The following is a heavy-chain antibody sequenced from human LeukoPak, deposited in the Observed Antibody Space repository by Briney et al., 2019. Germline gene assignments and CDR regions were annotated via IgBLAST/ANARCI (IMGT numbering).Heavy chain of an antibody. V-gene: IGHV3-64*01. D-gene: IGHD4-23*01. CDR2: ITSNGGTT. J-gene: IGHJ4*02. CDR3: ARSMRWASDY. Sequence: GGSLRLFCAASGFTFRSYGMVWVRQAPGKGLEYVSGITSNGGTTYYGNSVKGRFTISRDNSKDTLHLQMGSLRTEDMAVYYCARSMRWASDYWGQGTLVTVAS. CDR1: GFTFRSYG.